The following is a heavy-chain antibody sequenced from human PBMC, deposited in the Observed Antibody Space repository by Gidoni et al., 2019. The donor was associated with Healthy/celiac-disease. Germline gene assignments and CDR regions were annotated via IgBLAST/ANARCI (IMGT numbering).Heavy chain of an antibody. V-gene: IGHV3-33*01. CDR1: GLTFSSYG. CDR3: AREGKQWLDFQYYFDY. D-gene: IGHD6-19*01. J-gene: IGHJ4*02. CDR2: IWYDGSNK. Sequence: QVQLVESGGGVVQPGRSLRLSCAASGLTFSSYGMHWVRQAPGKGLEWVAVIWYDGSNKYYADSVKGRFTISRDNSKNTLYLQMNSLRAEDTAVYYCAREGKQWLDFQYYFDYWGQGTLVTVSS.